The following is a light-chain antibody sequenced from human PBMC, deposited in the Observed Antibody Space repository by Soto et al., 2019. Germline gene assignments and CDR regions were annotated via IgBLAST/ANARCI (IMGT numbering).Light chain of an antibody. CDR2: EVS. CDR1: SSDVGGYNY. Sequence: QSVLTQPPSASGSPGQSVTISCTGTSSDVGGYNYVSWYQQYPDKAPKLMIYEVSKRPSGVPDRFSGSKSGNTASLTVSGLQAEDEADYYCSSYAGSNNVVFGGGTKLTVL. V-gene: IGLV2-8*01. CDR3: SSYAGSNNVV. J-gene: IGLJ2*01.